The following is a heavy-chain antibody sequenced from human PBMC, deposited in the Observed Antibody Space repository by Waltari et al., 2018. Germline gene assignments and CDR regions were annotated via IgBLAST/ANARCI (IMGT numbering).Heavy chain of an antibody. Sequence: STNYNPSLKSRVTISVDTSKNQFSLKLSSVTAADTAVYYCARMSVDTAMARNWVDYWGQGTLVTVSS. CDR3: ARMSVDTAMARNWVDY. D-gene: IGHD5-18*01. CDR2: ST. J-gene: IGHJ4*02. V-gene: IGHV4-59*01.